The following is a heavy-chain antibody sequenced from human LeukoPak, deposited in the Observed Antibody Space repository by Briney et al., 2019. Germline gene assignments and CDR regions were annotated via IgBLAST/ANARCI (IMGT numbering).Heavy chain of an antibody. V-gene: IGHV4-30-2*01. CDR2: IYHSGST. CDR3: ARASYGSGSSQFDY. D-gene: IGHD3-10*01. CDR1: GGSISSGGYY. J-gene: IGHJ4*02. Sequence: SQTLSLTCTVSGGSISSGGYYWSWIRQPPGKGLEWIGYIYHSGSTYYNPFLKSRVTISVDRSKNQFSLKLSSVTAADTAVYYCARASYGSGSSQFDYWGQGTLVTVSS.